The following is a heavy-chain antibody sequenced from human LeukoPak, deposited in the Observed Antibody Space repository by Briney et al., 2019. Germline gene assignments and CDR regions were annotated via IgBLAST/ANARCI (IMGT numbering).Heavy chain of an antibody. CDR1: GYSISSGYY. Sequence: PSETLSLTCTVSGYSISSGYYWGWIRQPPGKGLEWIGSIYHSGSTYYNPSLKSRVTISVDTSKNQFSLKLSSVTAADTAVYYCARIRVSYYGSGRYSTMDVWGQGTTVTVSS. D-gene: IGHD3-10*01. CDR3: ARIRVSYYGSGRYSTMDV. CDR2: IYHSGST. J-gene: IGHJ6*02. V-gene: IGHV4-38-2*02.